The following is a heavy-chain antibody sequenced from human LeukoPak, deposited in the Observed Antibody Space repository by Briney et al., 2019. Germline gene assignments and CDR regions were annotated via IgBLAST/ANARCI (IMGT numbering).Heavy chain of an antibody. CDR2: ISSGGRTV. V-gene: IGHV3-48*04. CDR3: ARDNEDTAMLYGQLVVVTFIDY. J-gene: IGHJ4*02. D-gene: IGHD5-18*01. CDR1: GFTFNIYG. Sequence: GGSLRLSCAASGFTFNIYGMNWVRQAPGKGLEWVSYISSGGRTVYYADSVKGRFTISRDNAKNSLYLQMNSLRAEDTALYYCARDNEDTAMLYGQLVVVTFIDYWGQGTLVTVSS.